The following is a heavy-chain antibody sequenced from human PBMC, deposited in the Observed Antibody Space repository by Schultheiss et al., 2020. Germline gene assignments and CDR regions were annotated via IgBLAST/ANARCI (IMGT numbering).Heavy chain of an antibody. D-gene: IGHD3-22*01. V-gene: IGHV4-39*07. CDR1: GGSISSSSYS. J-gene: IGHJ4*02. CDR3: ARGGGYYSPYYFDY. CDR2: INHSGST. Sequence: SETLSLTCTVSGGSISSSSYSWGWIRQPPGKGLEWIGEINHSGSTNYNPSLKSRVTISVDTSKNQFSLKLSSVTAADTAVYYCARGGGYYSPYYFDYWGQGTLVTVSS.